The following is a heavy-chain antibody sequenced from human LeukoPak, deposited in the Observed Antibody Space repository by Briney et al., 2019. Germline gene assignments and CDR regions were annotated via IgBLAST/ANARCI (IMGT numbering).Heavy chain of an antibody. Sequence: PSETLSLTCAVYGGSFSGYYWSWIRQSPGKVLEWIGEINHSGSTSYNPSLKSRVTISVDTSKNQFSLKLSSVTAADTAVYYCARSSEGRYYYDSSGYSYYYYYMDVWGKGTTVTISS. CDR2: INHSGST. CDR1: GGSFSGYY. V-gene: IGHV4-34*01. CDR3: ARSSEGRYYYDSSGYSYYYYYMDV. D-gene: IGHD3-22*01. J-gene: IGHJ6*03.